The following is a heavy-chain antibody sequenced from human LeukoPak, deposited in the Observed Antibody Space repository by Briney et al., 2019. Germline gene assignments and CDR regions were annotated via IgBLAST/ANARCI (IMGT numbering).Heavy chain of an antibody. CDR1: GYSFTSYW. J-gene: IGHJ4*02. V-gene: IGHV5-51*01. D-gene: IGHD4-17*01. Sequence: GESLKISCKGSGYSFTSYWIGWVRQMPGKGLKWMGIIYPGDSGTTYSPSFQGQVTISADKSISTAYLQWSSLKASDTAMYYCARQMTTVTTYFDYWGQGTLVTVSS. CDR3: ARQMTTVTTYFDY. CDR2: IYPGDSGT.